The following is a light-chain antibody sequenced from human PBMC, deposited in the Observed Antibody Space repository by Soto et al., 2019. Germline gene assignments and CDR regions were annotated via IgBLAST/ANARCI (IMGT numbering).Light chain of an antibody. CDR3: SSYTTTRTLV. J-gene: IGLJ3*02. Sequence: QYALTHSASVSWSPGHSITISCTGTNRDVGSYNLVSWYQQRPGEAPKLIISEVRNRPSGISYRFTGSKSGNTASLTISGLQADDEADYYCSSYTTTRTLVFGGGNKVTV. V-gene: IGLV2-14*01. CDR1: NRDVGSYNL. CDR2: EVR.